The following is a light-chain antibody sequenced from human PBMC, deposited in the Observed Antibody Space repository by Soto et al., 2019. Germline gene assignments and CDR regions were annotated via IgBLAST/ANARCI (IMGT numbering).Light chain of an antibody. CDR1: QSVNSN. V-gene: IGKV3-15*01. J-gene: IGKJ2*01. Sequence: EIVMTQSPATLSVSPGERATLSCRASQSVNSNLAWYQQKPGQTPSLLIYGASTRATGIPARFSGSGSGTEFTLTISSLQSEDFAVYYCQQYYNWPPYTFGQGTKLEI. CDR2: GAS. CDR3: QQYYNWPPYT.